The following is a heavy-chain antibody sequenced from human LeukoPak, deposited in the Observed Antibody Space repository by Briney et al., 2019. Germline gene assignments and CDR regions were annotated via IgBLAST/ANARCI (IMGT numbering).Heavy chain of an antibody. D-gene: IGHD3-22*01. CDR1: GGSFSSGGHY. J-gene: IGHJ4*02. V-gene: IGHV4-31*03. CDR3: ARVPRRYYYDSSGYYGFDY. CDR2: MYNSGNT. Sequence: PSETLSLTCTVSGGSFSSGGHYWSWIRQHPGKGLDWIGYMYNSGNTYYNPSLKNRVIMSEDTSKNQFSLKLSSVTAADTAVYYCARVPRRYYYDSSGYYGFDYWGQGTQVTVSS.